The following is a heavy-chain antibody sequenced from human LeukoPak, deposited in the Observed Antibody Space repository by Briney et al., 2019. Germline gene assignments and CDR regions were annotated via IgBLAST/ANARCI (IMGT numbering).Heavy chain of an antibody. D-gene: IGHD6-6*01. J-gene: IGHJ4*02. Sequence: GGSLRLSCGASGFTFSDYYMSWIRQAPGKGLEWVSYISSSGGTIYYADSVKGRFTISRDNAKNSLYLQMNSLRAEDTAVYYCARGYSSSSKTYYFDYWGQGTLVTVSS. CDR2: ISSSGGTI. CDR1: GFTFSDYY. V-gene: IGHV3-11*04. CDR3: ARGYSSSSKTYYFDY.